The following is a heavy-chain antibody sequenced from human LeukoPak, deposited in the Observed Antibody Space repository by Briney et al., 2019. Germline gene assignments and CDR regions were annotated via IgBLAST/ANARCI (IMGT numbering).Heavy chain of an antibody. CDR1: GFTFDDYA. D-gene: IGHD6-13*01. V-gene: IGHV3-9*01. Sequence: GGSLRLSCVASGFTFDDYAMHWVRQAPGKGLEWVSGIGWNSGGIVYADSVKGRFTISRDNAKNSLYLQMNSLGAEDTALYYCVKVTAAGFVDHWGQGTLVTVSS. CDR2: IGWNSGGI. J-gene: IGHJ4*02. CDR3: VKVTAAGFVDH.